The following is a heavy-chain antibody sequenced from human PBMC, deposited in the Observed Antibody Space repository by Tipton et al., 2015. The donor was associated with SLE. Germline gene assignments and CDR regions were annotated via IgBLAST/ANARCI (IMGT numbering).Heavy chain of an antibody. J-gene: IGHJ4*02. D-gene: IGHD6-13*01. V-gene: IGHV4-4*02. CDR2: IYHSGST. CDR1: GASISSSNW. CDR3: ARLHGIAAAGN. Sequence: LSLTCAVSGASISSSNWWTWVRQPPGKGLEWIGEIYHSGSTNYDPSLKSRVTISVDTSKNQFSLKVRSVTAADTAVYYCARLHGIAAAGNWGQGTLVTVSS.